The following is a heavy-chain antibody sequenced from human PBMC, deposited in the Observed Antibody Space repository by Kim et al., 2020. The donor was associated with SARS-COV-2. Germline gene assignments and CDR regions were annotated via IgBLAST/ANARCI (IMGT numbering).Heavy chain of an antibody. Sequence: SVKVSCKASGGTFSSYAISWVRQAPGQGLEWMGGIIPIFGTANYAQKFQGRVTITADESTSTAYMELSSLRSEDTAVYYCARGSGSYVYYYYGMDVWGQGTTVTVSS. V-gene: IGHV1-69*13. CDR2: IIPIFGTA. D-gene: IGHD3-10*01. CDR1: GGTFSSYA. J-gene: IGHJ6*02. CDR3: ARGSGSYVYYYYGMDV.